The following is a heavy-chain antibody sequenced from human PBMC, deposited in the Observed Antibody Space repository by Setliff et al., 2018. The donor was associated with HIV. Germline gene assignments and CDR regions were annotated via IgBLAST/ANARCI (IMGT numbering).Heavy chain of an antibody. CDR3: ARNHYYGSGKNRWFDP. CDR2: SYHTGSK. J-gene: IGHJ5*02. V-gene: IGHV4-38-2*01. Sequence: PSETLSLTCAVYGYPIDSGFYWGWIRQTPGKGLEWIASSYHTGSKYYNPSLKRRVTISVDTSKNQFSLKLTSVTAADMAVYYCARNHYYGSGKNRWFDPWGQGMLVTVSS. CDR1: GYPIDSGFY. D-gene: IGHD3-10*01.